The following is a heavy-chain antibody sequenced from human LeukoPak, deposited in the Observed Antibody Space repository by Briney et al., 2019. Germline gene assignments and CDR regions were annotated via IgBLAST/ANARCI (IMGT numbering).Heavy chain of an antibody. Sequence: GGSLRLSCAASGFTFSSYGMHWVRQPPGKGLEWVAVIWYDGSNKYYADSVKGRFTISRDNSKNTVYLQMNSLRAEDTAVYYCAKELGDPDYWGQGTLVTVSS. CDR2: IWYDGSNK. CDR1: GFTFSSYG. J-gene: IGHJ4*02. V-gene: IGHV3-30*02. D-gene: IGHD1-26*01. CDR3: AKELGDPDY.